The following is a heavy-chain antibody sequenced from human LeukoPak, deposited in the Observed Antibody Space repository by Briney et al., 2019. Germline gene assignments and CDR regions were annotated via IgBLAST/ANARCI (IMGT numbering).Heavy chain of an antibody. Sequence: GGSLRLSCAASGLIFSKYWMTWVRQAPGKGLEWVSYISSSGSTIYYADSVKGRFTISRDNAKNSLYLQMNSLRAEDTAVYYCAELGITMIGGVWGKGTTVTISS. CDR1: GLIFSKYW. CDR2: ISSSGSTI. V-gene: IGHV3-48*03. J-gene: IGHJ6*04. CDR3: AELGITMIGGV. D-gene: IGHD3-10*02.